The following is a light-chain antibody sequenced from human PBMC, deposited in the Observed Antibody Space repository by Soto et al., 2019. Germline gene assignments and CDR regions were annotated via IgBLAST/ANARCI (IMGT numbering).Light chain of an antibody. J-gene: IGKJ2*01. CDR1: QSLVYSDGNTY. CDR3: MQGTHWPPYT. V-gene: IGKV2-30*01. Sequence: DVVMTQSPLSLPVTLGQPASISCRSSQSLVYSDGNTYLNWFQQRPGQSPRRLIYKVSNRDSGVPDRFSGSGSGPDFPLKISRVEAEDVGVYYCMQGTHWPPYTFGQGTKLEIK. CDR2: KVS.